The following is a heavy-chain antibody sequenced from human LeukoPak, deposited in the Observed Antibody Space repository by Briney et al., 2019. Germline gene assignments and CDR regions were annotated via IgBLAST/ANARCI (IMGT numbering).Heavy chain of an antibody. Sequence: GGSLRLSCAASGFTFTTYSLHWVRQAPGKGLEWVAVISYDGSDKYYADSVKGRFTVSRDNSKDTLYLQMNSLRTEDTAIYFCAKDAAKELDSWGQGTLVTVSS. CDR1: GFTFTTYS. CDR2: ISYDGSDK. CDR3: AKDAAKELDS. V-gene: IGHV3-30*04. J-gene: IGHJ4*02.